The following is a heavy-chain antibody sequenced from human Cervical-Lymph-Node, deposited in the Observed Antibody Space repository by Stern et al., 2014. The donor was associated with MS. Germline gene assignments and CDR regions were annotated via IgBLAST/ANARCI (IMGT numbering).Heavy chain of an antibody. J-gene: IGHJ4*02. D-gene: IGHD2-21*01. V-gene: IGHV5-51*03. CDR3: ARWSIACDS. CDR2: IYPGDSDI. CDR1: GYNFINNW. Sequence: VQLVQSGAEVKKPGDSLKISCKTSGYNFINNWVAWVRQVPGKGLELIGIIYPGDSDIRYSPSFQGHVTISVDKSISTAYLQWSSLKPSDSAVYYCARWSIACDSWGQGALITVSS.